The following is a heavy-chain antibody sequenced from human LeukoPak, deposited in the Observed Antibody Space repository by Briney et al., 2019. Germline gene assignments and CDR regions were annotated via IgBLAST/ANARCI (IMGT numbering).Heavy chain of an antibody. J-gene: IGHJ4*02. D-gene: IGHD4-17*01. CDR2: FSGSGGNT. CDR1: GFTFSSYA. V-gene: IGHV3-23*01. Sequence: GGSLRLSCAASGFTFSSYAMSWVRQAPGKGLEWVSTFSGSGGNTHYADSVKGRFTISRDNAKNSLYLQMNSLRAEDTAVYYCVYSGDYEKGYWGQGTLVTVSS. CDR3: VYSGDYEKGY.